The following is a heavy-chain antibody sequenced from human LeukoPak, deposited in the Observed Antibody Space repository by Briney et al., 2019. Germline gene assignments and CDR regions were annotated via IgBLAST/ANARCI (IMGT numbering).Heavy chain of an antibody. V-gene: IGHV3-9*02. CDR3: ARDWYSSGWAENPGS. J-gene: IGHJ4*02. Sequence: GGSLRLSCVVSGFNSEDHAMHWVRQAPGKGLEWVSGNWSSSGTGYADSVKGRFTVSRDNAKYSLYLQMNSLRAEDTAVYYCARDWYSSGWAENPGSWGQGTLVTVSS. CDR1: GFNSEDHA. D-gene: IGHD6-19*01. CDR2: NWSSSGT.